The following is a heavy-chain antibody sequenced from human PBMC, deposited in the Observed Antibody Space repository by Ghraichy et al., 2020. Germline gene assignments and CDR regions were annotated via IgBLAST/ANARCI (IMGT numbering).Heavy chain of an antibody. CDR1: GFSFSGYT. CDR2: MSSNSDYI. CDR3: VRGPTSGMDV. Sequence: GESLNISCEASGFSFSGYTMNWVRQAPGKGLEWVSSMSSNSDYIYYEDSVKSRFVISRDNAKNSLYLQMNSLRVEDTAVYFCVRGPTSGMDVWDQGITVTVSS. J-gene: IGHJ6*02. D-gene: IGHD1-26*01. V-gene: IGHV3-21*01.